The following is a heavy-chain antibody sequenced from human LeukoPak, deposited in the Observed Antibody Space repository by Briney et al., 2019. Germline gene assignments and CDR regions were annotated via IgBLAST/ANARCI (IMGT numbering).Heavy chain of an antibody. J-gene: IGHJ3*02. V-gene: IGHV3-30-3*01. CDR2: ISYDGSNK. CDR3: AAGYSAFDI. CDR1: GFTFSSYA. D-gene: IGHD5-18*01. Sequence: QTGGSLRLSCAASGFTFSSYAMHWVRQAPGKGLEWVAVISYDGSNKYYADSVKGRFTISRDNSKNTLYLQMNSLRAEDTAVYYCAAGYSAFDIWGQGTMVTVSS.